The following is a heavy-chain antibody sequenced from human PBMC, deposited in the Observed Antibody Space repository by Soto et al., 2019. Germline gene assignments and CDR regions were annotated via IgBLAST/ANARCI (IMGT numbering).Heavy chain of an antibody. CDR2: ISSSSSYR. J-gene: IGHJ6*02. V-gene: IGHV3-21*01. CDR1: GFTFSTYT. D-gene: IGHD3-22*01. CDR3: ARAREYYDSSGYNYPFYYYYYGMDV. Sequence: EVQLVESGGGLVKPGGSLRLSCAASGFTFSTYTMNWVRQAPGKGLEWVSSISSSSSYRYYADSVKGRFTISRDNAKNSLYLQMNGLRAEDTAVYYCARAREYYDSSGYNYPFYYYYYGMDVWGQGTTVTVSS.